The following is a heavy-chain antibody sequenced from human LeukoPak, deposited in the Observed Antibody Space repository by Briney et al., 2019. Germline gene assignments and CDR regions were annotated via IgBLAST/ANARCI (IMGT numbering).Heavy chain of an antibody. CDR1: GGSISSSSYY. D-gene: IGHD5-18*01. Sequence: PSETLSLTCTVSGGSISSSSYYWGWIRQPPGKGLEWIGSIYYSGSTYYNPSLKSRVTISVDTSKNQFSLKLSSVTAADTAVYYCARDHGHSYGFWNYYYYYMDVWGKGTTVTISS. J-gene: IGHJ6*03. CDR3: ARDHGHSYGFWNYYYYYMDV. CDR2: IYYSGST. V-gene: IGHV4-39*07.